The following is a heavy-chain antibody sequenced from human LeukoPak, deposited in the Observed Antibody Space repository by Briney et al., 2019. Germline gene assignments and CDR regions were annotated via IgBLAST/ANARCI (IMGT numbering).Heavy chain of an antibody. CDR2: ISSNGGRT. Sequence: AGGSLRLSCAASGFTFSNYAMHWVRQAPGKGLEYVSAISSNGGRTNYANSVKDRFTISRDNSKNTLYVRMGSLRAEDMAVYYCARISGYKYDYWGQGTLVTVSS. V-gene: IGHV3-64*01. J-gene: IGHJ4*02. CDR3: ARISGYKYDY. D-gene: IGHD5-18*01. CDR1: GFTFSNYA.